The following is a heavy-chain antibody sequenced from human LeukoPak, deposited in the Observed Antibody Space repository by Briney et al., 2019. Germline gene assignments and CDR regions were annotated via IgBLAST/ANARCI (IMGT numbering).Heavy chain of an antibody. CDR2: IIPIFGTP. Sequence: ASVKDSCKASGGTLNTYAINWVRQAPEQGLEWMGRIIPIFGTPHYAQKFQGRVTITADRSTSTAYMELSSLKADDTAVYYCARIEGEYGVLVYWGQGTLVTVSS. CDR1: GGTLNTYA. CDR3: ARIEGEYGVLVY. D-gene: IGHD4-17*01. V-gene: IGHV1-69*06. J-gene: IGHJ4*02.